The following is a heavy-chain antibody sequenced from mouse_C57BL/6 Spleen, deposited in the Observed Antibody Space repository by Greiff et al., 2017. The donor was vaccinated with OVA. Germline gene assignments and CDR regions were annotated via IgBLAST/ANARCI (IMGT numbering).Heavy chain of an antibody. D-gene: IGHD2-4*01. J-gene: IGHJ4*01. CDR1: GYAFSSSW. Sequence: VQLQQSGPELVKPGASVKISCKASGYAFSSSWMNWVKQRPGKGLEWIGRLYPGDGDTNYNGKFKGKATLTADKSSSTAYMQLSSLTSEDSAVYCCARGNDYDGYYAMDYWGQGTSVTVSA. V-gene: IGHV1-82*01. CDR3: ARGNDYDGYYAMDY. CDR2: LYPGDGDT.